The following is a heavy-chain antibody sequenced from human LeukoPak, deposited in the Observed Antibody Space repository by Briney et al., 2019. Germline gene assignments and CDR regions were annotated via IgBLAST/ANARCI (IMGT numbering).Heavy chain of an antibody. CDR3: ARPSDSSGYALTQYYFDY. V-gene: IGHV1-18*01. J-gene: IGHJ4*02. CDR1: GYTFTSYG. Sequence: GASVKVSCKASGYTFTSYGISWVRQAPGQGLEWMGWISAYNGNTSYAQKFQGRVTMTRDTSTSTVYMELSSLRSEDTAVYYCARPSDSSGYALTQYYFDYWGQGTLVTVSS. D-gene: IGHD3-22*01. CDR2: ISAYNGNT.